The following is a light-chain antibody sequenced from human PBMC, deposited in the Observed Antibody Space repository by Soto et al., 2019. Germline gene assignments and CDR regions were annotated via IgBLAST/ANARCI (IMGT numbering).Light chain of an antibody. CDR3: MQALQTRK. V-gene: IGKV2-28*01. CDR2: FVS. Sequence: IVITQSPLSLSVTPVDPASISFMSSQILLHSNGYNYLDWYLQKPGQSPQLLIYFVSNRASGVPDGFSGSGSGKDFTLKISRVEPEDVGVYYCMQALQTRKFGQGTKVDIK. J-gene: IGKJ1*01. CDR1: QILLHSNGYNY.